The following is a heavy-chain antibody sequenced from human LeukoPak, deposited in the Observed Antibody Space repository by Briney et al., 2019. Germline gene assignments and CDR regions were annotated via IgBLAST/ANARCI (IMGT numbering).Heavy chain of an antibody. V-gene: IGHV3-23*01. CDR3: AKDRGGGVADFFDY. D-gene: IGHD6-19*01. CDR2: ISGSGDNT. Sequence: GGSLRLSCAASGFTFSSYAMTWVRQAQGKGLEWVSGISGSGDNTYYADSVKGRFTISRDNSKNTLYLQMNSLRADDTAVYYCAKDRGGGVADFFDYWGQGTLVTVSS. J-gene: IGHJ4*02. CDR1: GFTFSSYA.